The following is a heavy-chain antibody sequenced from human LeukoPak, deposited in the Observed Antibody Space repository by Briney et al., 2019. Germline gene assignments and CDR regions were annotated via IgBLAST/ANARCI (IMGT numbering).Heavy chain of an antibody. CDR1: GFTFDDYA. D-gene: IGHD6-13*01. CDR3: AKGIAAAGGFDY. J-gene: IGHJ4*02. V-gene: IGHV3-9*01. CDR2: ISWNSGSI. Sequence: PGRSPRLSCAASGFTFDDYAMHWVRQAPGKGLEWVSGISWNSGSIGYADSVKGRFTISRDNAKNSLYLQMNSLRAEDTALYYCAKGIAAAGGFDYWGQGTLVTVSS.